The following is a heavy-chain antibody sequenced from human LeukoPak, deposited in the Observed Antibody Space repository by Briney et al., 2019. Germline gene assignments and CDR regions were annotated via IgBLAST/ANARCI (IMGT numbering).Heavy chain of an antibody. V-gene: IGHV4-34*01. Sequence: PSETLSLTCAVYGGSFSGYYWSWVRQPPGKGREWMGEINHRGSTNYNRSLRRGGTISVDTSKNHFSLRLSSVTAADTAVYYCARDRGAVAGILDYWGQGTLVTVSS. D-gene: IGHD6-19*01. CDR1: GGSFSGYY. CDR3: ARDRGAVAGILDY. J-gene: IGHJ4*02. CDR2: INHRGST.